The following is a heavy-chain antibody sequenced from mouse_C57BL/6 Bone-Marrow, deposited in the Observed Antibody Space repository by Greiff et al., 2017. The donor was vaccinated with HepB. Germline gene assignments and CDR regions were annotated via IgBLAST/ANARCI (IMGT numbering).Heavy chain of an antibody. D-gene: IGHD2-1*01. CDR1: GYTFTSYW. V-gene: IGHV1-59*01. CDR2: IDPSDSYT. CDR3: ALYGNYGGDYYAMDY. Sequence: QVQLQQPGAELVRPGTSVKLSCKASGYTFTSYWMHWVKQRPGQGLEWIGVIDPSDSYTNYNQKFKGKATFTVDTSSSTAYMQLSSLTSEDSAVYYCALYGNYGGDYYAMDYWGKGTSVTVSS. J-gene: IGHJ4*01.